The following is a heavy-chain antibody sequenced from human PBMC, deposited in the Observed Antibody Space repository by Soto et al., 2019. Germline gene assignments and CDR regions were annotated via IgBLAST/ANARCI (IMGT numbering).Heavy chain of an antibody. Sequence: EVQLLDSGGELVQPGGSLRLSCDASGFPFSRFAMTWVRQAPGKGLEWVSSISTDGGGTYYADSVKGRFTISRDNSRNMLFLQMTSLTAADTALYYCAKNYFLDTWGQGTLVTVSS. V-gene: IGHV3-23*01. CDR3: AKNYFLDT. CDR2: ISTDGGGT. J-gene: IGHJ5*02. D-gene: IGHD3-10*01. CDR1: GFPFSRFA.